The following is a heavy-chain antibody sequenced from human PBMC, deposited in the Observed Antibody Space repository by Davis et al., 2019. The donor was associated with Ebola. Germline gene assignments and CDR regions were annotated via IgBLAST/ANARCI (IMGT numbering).Heavy chain of an antibody. CDR1: GYSFTSFW. CDR2: IYPGDSDT. CDR3: ARADCTTASCPPSY. V-gene: IGHV5-51*01. D-gene: IGHD2-2*01. Sequence: GESLKISCKGSGYSFTSFWIGWVRQMPERGLEWMAIIYPGDSDTRYSPSFRGQVIISADKSISTAYLQWSSLKASDTAMYYCARADCTTASCPPSYWGPGTLVTVSS. J-gene: IGHJ4*02.